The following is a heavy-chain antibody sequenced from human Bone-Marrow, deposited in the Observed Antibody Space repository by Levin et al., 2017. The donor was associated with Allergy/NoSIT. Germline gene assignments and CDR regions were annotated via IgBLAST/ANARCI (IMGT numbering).Heavy chain of an antibody. CDR1: GFIFSNYG. CDR2: ISYDGSNK. J-gene: IGHJ5*02. D-gene: IGHD3-16*01. Sequence: GGSLRLSCEASGFIFSNYGMHWVRQAPGKGLEWVAVISYDGSNKYYADSVKGRFTISRDNSKNTLYLEMNSLRAEDTALYYCAKVRLAVLGRSLSLVDRWGQGTLVTVSS. CDR3: AKVRLAVLGRSLSLVDR. V-gene: IGHV3-30*18.